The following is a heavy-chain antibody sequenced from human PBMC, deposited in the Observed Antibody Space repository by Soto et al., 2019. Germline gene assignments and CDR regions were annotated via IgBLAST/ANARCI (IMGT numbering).Heavy chain of an antibody. CDR2: VTTFNGKP. V-gene: IGHV1-18*01. CDR3: LKGRYAYFDPPASDH. CDR1: GYTFTNFG. D-gene: IGHD3-9*01. Sequence: QVRLVQSGAEVKKPGASVKVSCETSGYTFTNFGISWVRQAPGQGLEWMGWVTTFNGKPNYEEKFQGRITVTTDTSKITDYMELKSLISDDTAIYYCLKGRYAYFDPPASDHWGQGTLITVSS. J-gene: IGHJ4*02.